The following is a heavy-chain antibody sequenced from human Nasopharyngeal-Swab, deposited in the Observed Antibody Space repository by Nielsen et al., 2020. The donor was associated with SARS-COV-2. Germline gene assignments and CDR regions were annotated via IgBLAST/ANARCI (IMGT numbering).Heavy chain of an antibody. CDR2: IKEDGSEI. V-gene: IGHV3-7*01. Sequence: GESLKISCVTSGFRFSVYWMGWVRQPPGKGLEWVANIKEDGSEIHYVDSVKGRFAISRDNSKNSLYLQMNNLRVEDTALYYCAMSSNFYRRGFWGQGTLVSVSS. J-gene: IGHJ4*02. CDR3: AMSSNFYRRGF. D-gene: IGHD2/OR15-2a*01. CDR1: GFRFSVYW.